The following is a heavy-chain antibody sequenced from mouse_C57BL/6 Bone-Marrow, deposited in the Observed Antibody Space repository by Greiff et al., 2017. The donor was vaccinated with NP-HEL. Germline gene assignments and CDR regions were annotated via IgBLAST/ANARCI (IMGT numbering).Heavy chain of an antibody. CDR2: IDPSDSYT. J-gene: IGHJ1*03. Sequence: VQLQQPGAELVKPGASVKLSCKASGYTFTSYWMQWVKQRPGQGLEWIGEIDPSDSYTNYNQKFKGKATLTVDTSSSTAYMQLSSLTSEDSAVYYCARPGYFDVWGTGITVTVSS. V-gene: IGHV1-50*01. CDR3: ARPGYFDV. CDR1: GYTFTSYW.